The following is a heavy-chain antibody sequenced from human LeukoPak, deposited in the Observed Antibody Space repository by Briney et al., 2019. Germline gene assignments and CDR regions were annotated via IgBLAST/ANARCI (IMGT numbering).Heavy chain of an antibody. CDR1: GGSFSGYY. J-gene: IGHJ4*02. CDR3: ARQNYYFDY. V-gene: IGHV4-34*01. D-gene: IGHD1-7*01. CDR2: INHSGST. Sequence: SETLSLTCAVYGGSFSGYYWSWIRQPPGKGLEWIGEINHSGSTNYNPSLKSRVTISVDTSKNQFSLKLSSVTAADTAVYYCARQNYYFDYWGQGTLVTVSS.